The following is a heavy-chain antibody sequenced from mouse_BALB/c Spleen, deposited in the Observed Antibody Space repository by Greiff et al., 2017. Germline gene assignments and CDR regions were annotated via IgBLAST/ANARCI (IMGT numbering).Heavy chain of an antibody. V-gene: IGHV1-9*01. J-gene: IGHJ4*01. CDR1: GYTFSSYW. Sequence: VKLVESGAELMKPGASVKISCKATGYTFSSYWIEWVKQRPGHGLEWIGEILPGSGSTNYNEKFKGKATFTADTSSNTAYMQLSSLTSEDSAVYYCAGGYFPMDYWGQGTSVTVSS. CDR3: AGGYFPMDY. CDR2: ILPGSGST.